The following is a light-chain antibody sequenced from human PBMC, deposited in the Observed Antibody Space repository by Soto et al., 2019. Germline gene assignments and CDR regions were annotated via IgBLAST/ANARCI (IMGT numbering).Light chain of an antibody. CDR1: QSVSSN. CDR2: GAS. J-gene: IGKJ1*01. CDR3: QQYNDWPLT. V-gene: IGKV3-15*01. Sequence: EIVMTQSPATLSVSPGERATLSCRGSQSVSSNLAWYQQKFGQAPRLLIYGASTRATGIPARFSGSGSGTEFTLTISSLQSEDFAVYYCQQYNDWPLTFGQGTKVDI.